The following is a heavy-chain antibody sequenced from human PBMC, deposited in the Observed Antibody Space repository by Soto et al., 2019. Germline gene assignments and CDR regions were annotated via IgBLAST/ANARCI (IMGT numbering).Heavy chain of an antibody. D-gene: IGHD2-2*01. V-gene: IGHV3-48*01. CDR1: GFVFSSYH. CDR2: ISSSSDNI. CDR3: ARDKGYCSSTSCYYDYYMDV. J-gene: IGHJ6*03. Sequence: EVQLVESGGGVVQPGGSPRLSCAASGFVFSSYHMNWVRQAPGQGLEWISYISSSSDNIYYADSVRGRFTISRDNAKNSVDLQMNSLRAEDKAVYYCARDKGYCSSTSCYYDYYMDVWGKWTTVTVSS.